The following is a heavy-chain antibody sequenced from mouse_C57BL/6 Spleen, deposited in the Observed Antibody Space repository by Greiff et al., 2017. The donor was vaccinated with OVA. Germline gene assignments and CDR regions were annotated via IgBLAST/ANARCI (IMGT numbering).Heavy chain of an antibody. CDR2: INPSSGYT. J-gene: IGHJ2*01. CDR1: GYTFTSYS. CDR3: ARSEENSLQGYFDY. Sequence: QVQLQQSGAELARPGASVKMSCKASGYTFTSYSMHWVKQRPGQGLEWIGYINPSSGYTKYNQKFKDKATLTADKSSSTAYLQLSSLTSEDSAVDYCARSEENSLQGYFDYWGQGTTLTVSS. V-gene: IGHV1-4*01.